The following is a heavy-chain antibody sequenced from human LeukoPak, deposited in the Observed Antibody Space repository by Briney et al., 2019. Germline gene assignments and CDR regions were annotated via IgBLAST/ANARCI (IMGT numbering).Heavy chain of an antibody. CDR3: ARAGYGDSDFDY. Sequence: KASETLSLTCTVSGYSISTSYHWGWIRQPPGKGLEWIGSIYHSGNTYYNPSLKSRVTMSVDTSKNQFSLKLNSVTAADTAVYYCARAGYGDSDFDYWGQGTLVTVSS. CDR2: IYHSGNT. V-gene: IGHV4-38-2*02. D-gene: IGHD4-17*01. CDR1: GYSISTSYH. J-gene: IGHJ4*02.